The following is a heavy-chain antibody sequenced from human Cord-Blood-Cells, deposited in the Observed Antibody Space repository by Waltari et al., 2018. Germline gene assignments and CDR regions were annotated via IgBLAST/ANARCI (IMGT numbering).Heavy chain of an antibody. J-gene: IGHJ4*02. Sequence: QVQLVESGGGVVQPGRSLRLSCAASGFTFSSYGMHGVRQAPGKGLEGVAVIWYDGSNKYYADSVKGRFTISRDNSKNTLYLQMNSLRAEDTAVYYCARGDSPDYWGQGTLVTVSS. CDR2: IWYDGSNK. CDR3: ARGDSPDY. D-gene: IGHD2-15*01. CDR1: GFTFSSYG. V-gene: IGHV3-33*01.